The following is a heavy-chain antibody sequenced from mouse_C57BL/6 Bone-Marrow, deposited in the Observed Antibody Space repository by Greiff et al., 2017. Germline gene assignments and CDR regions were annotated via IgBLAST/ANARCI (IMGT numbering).Heavy chain of an antibody. Sequence: EVKLMESGGGLVQPKGSLKLSCAASGFSFNTYAMNWVRQAPGKGLEWVARIRSKSNNYATYYADSVKDRFTISSDDSESMLYLQMNNLKTEDTAMYYCARGWFWFAYWGQGTLVTVSA. J-gene: IGHJ3*01. CDR3: ARGWFWFAY. V-gene: IGHV10-1*01. CDR1: GFSFNTYA. D-gene: IGHD2-3*01. CDR2: IRSKSNNYAT.